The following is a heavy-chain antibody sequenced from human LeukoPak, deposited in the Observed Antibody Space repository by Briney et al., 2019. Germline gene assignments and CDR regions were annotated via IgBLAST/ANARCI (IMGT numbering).Heavy chain of an antibody. D-gene: IGHD3-16*01. CDR2: IYYSGST. V-gene: IGHV4-59*01. CDR1: GVSIADYY. Sequence: SETLSLTCTVSGVSIADYYWSWIRQPPGKGLEWIGYIYYSGSTNYNPSLKSRVTISVDTSKNQLSLKLSSVTAADTAVYYCARGIGWFDPWGQGTLVTVSS. J-gene: IGHJ5*02. CDR3: ARGIGWFDP.